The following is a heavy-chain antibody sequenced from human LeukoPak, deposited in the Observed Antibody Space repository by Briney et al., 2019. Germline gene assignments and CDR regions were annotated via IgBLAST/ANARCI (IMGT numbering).Heavy chain of an antibody. J-gene: IGHJ6*03. V-gene: IGHV1-8*03. CDR1: VYTFTSYD. D-gene: IGHD2-2*01. CDR2: MNPNSGNT. Sequence: GASVTVSFTSSVYTFTSYDINWVRQATGQGLEWMGWMNPNSGNTGYAQKFQGRVTITRNTSISTAYMELSSLRSEDTAVYYCARGRKYQLPPRSPYYYYYMDVWGKGTTVTVSS. CDR3: ARGRKYQLPPRSPYYYYYMDV.